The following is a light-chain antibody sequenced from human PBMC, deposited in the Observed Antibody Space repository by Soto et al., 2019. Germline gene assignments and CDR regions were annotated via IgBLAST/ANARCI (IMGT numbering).Light chain of an antibody. CDR1: QGIRND. V-gene: IGKV1-17*01. CDR3: LQHNTYPLT. CDR2: AAS. J-gene: IGKJ4*01. Sequence: DIQMTQSPSSLSASVGDRVTITCRASQGIRNDLGWYQQKPGKAPKRLIYAASSLQSGVPSRFSGRGFGTEFPLPISRLAAEDFATYYWLQHNTYPLTFGGGTKVEI.